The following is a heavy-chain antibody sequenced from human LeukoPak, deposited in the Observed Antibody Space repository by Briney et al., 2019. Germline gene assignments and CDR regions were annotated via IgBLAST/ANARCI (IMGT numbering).Heavy chain of an antibody. Sequence: ASVKVSCKASGYTFTGYYMHWVRQAPGQGLEWMGWINPNSGGTNYAQKFQGRVTMTRDTSISTAYMELSRLRSDDTAVYYCANIAVAGLSFGGNLKTGENFDYWGQGTLVTVSS. CDR1: GYTFTGYY. D-gene: IGHD6-19*01. CDR2: INPNSGGT. J-gene: IGHJ4*02. CDR3: ANIAVAGLSFGGNLKTGENFDY. V-gene: IGHV1-2*02.